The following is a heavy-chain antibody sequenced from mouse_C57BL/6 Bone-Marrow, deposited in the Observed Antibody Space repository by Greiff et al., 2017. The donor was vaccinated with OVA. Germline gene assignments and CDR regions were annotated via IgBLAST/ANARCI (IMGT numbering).Heavy chain of an antibody. Sequence: VQVVESGAELVKPGASVKISCKASGYAFSSYWMNWVKQRPGKGLEWIGQIYPGDGDTNYNGKFKGKATLTADKSSSTAYMQLSSLTSEDSAVYFCARDSYYYGSSHLDYWGQGTTLTVSS. CDR2: IYPGDGDT. CDR3: ARDSYYYGSSHLDY. V-gene: IGHV1-80*01. D-gene: IGHD1-1*01. J-gene: IGHJ2*01. CDR1: GYAFSSYW.